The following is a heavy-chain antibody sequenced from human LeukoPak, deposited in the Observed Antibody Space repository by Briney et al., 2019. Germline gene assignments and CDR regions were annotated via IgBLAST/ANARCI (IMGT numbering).Heavy chain of an antibody. CDR2: IIPIFGTA. CDR1: GGTFTSYA. Sequence: ASVTVSFTASGGTFTSYAISWVRQAPGQGLEWMGGIIPIFGTATYAQKFQGRVTITTDESTSTAYMELSSLRSEDTAVYYCATHSSSSIPNFDYWGQGTLVTVSS. J-gene: IGHJ4*02. CDR3: ATHSSSSIPNFDY. D-gene: IGHD6-6*01. V-gene: IGHV1-69*05.